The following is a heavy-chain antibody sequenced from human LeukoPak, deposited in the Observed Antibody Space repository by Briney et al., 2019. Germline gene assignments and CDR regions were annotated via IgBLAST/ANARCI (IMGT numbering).Heavy chain of an antibody. CDR2: IYYSGST. CDR3: ARVGRAFLYCSGGSCYSQAFDI. V-gene: IGHV4-39*07. CDR1: GGSISSSSYY. J-gene: IGHJ3*02. D-gene: IGHD2-15*01. Sequence: PSETLSLTCTVSGGSISSSSYYWGWIRQPPGKGLEWIGSIYYSGSTYYNPSLKSRVTISVDTSKNQFSLKLSSVTAADTAVYYCARVGRAFLYCSGGSCYSQAFDIWGQGTMVTVSS.